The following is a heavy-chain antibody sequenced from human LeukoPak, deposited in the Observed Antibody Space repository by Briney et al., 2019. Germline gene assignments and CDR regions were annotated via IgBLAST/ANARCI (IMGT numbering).Heavy chain of an antibody. CDR2: FIPIFATT. V-gene: IGHV1-69*13. Sequence: SVKVSCKASGGTFSSDTISWVRQAPGQSREWMGGFIPIFATTHFAQKFRDRVTFTADDSTGTAYMELSSLRSDDTAMYYCARHQEAAAASGYFDYWGQGTLVTVSS. CDR3: ARHQEAAAASGYFDY. J-gene: IGHJ4*01. D-gene: IGHD6-13*01. CDR1: GGTFSSDT.